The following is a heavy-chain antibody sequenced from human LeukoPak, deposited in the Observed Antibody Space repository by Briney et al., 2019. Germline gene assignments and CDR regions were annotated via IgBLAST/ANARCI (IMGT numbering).Heavy chain of an antibody. CDR2: IYYSGST. CDR3: ARDNGQQLVYDFDY. Sequence: SETPSLTCTVSGGSISSYYWSWIRQPPGKGLEWIGYIYYSGSTYYNPSLKSRVTISVDTSKNQFSLKLSSVTAADTAVYYCARDNGQQLVYDFDYWGQGTLVTVSS. CDR1: GGSISSYY. J-gene: IGHJ4*02. V-gene: IGHV4-59*12. D-gene: IGHD6-13*01.